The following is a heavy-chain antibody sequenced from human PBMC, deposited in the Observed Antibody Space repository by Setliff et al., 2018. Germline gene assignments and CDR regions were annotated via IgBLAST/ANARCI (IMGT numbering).Heavy chain of an antibody. Sequence: GGSLRLSCAASGFTFSRYWMSWVRQAPGKGLEWVANIKQDGSEKYYLDSVKGRFTISRDNAKKSLYLQMNSLRAEDTAVYYCARLMITLGGVIVYFDNWGQGTLVTVS. D-gene: IGHD3-16*02. CDR2: IKQDGSEK. V-gene: IGHV3-7*01. CDR3: ARLMITLGGVIVYFDN. J-gene: IGHJ4*02. CDR1: GFTFSRYW.